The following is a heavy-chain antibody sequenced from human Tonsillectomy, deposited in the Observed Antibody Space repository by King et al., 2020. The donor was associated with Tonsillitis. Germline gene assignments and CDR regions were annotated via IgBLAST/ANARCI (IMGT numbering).Heavy chain of an antibody. CDR1: GDSITSDPYS. CDR3: AREERGYFDS. J-gene: IGHJ4*02. CDR2: IYYSGSI. V-gene: IGHV4-30-4*07. D-gene: IGHD1-26*01. Sequence: VQLQESGPGLVKPSQTLSLICAVSGDSITSDPYSWSWIRQPPGKALEWIGYIYYSGSIYYNLALKSRTTISIDTSKNQISLNLRSVTAADTALYYCAREERGYFDSWGQGTLVTVSS.